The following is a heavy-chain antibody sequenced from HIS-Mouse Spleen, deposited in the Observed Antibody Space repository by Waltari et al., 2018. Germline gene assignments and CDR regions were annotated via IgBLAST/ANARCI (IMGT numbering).Heavy chain of an antibody. CDR1: GGSISSSSYY. D-gene: IGHD6-25*01. CDR3: ARQNPTAKFEAFDI. J-gene: IGHJ3*02. Sequence: QLQLQESGPGLVKPSETLSLTCTVSGGSISSSSYYWGWIRQPPGKGLEWIGSIYYSGSTYSNPSLKSRVTISVDTSKNQFSLKLSSVTAADTAVYYCARQNPTAKFEAFDIWGQGTMVTVSS. V-gene: IGHV4-39*01. CDR2: IYYSGST.